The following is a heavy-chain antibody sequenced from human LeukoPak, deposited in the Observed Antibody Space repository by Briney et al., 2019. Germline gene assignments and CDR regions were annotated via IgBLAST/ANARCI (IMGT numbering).Heavy chain of an antibody. CDR1: GYSFTDYF. CDR3: ARMYYYGSGTYYGDY. V-gene: IGHV1-2*02. CDR2: LNPNSGDT. D-gene: IGHD3-10*01. Sequence: GASVKVSCKASGYSFTDYFVHWVRQAPGQGLEWVGLLNPNSGDTNYAEKFQGRVTMIRDSSINTAYMELSRLRSDDTAVYYYARMYYYGSGTYYGDYWGQGSLVTVSS. J-gene: IGHJ4*02.